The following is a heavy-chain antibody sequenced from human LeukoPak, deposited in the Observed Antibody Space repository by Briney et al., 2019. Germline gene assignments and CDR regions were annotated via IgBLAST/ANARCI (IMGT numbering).Heavy chain of an antibody. CDR2: INPNSGGT. V-gene: IGHV1-2*02. J-gene: IGHJ3*01. Sequence: ASVKVSCKASGYTFTGYYMHWVRQAPGQGLEWMGWINPNSGGTNYAQKFQGRVTMTRDTSISTAYMELSRLRSDDTAVYYCARAALEGQQLPYGEMETWGQGTMVAVSS. D-gene: IGHD6-13*01. CDR1: GYTFTGYY. CDR3: ARAALEGQQLPYGEMET.